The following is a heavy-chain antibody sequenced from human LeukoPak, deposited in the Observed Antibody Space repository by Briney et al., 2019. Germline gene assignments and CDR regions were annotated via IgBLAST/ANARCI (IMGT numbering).Heavy chain of an antibody. J-gene: IGHJ4*02. CDR1: DFIFPTYT. CDR2: ISSSSDYI. Sequence: GGSLRLSCAASDFIFPTYTMNWVRQAPGKGLEWVSSISSSSDYIYYADSVKGRFTISRDNAKNSLYLQMNSLRADDTAVYYCARDTSYSFDLWGQGTLVTVSS. CDR3: ARDTSYSFDL. V-gene: IGHV3-21*01.